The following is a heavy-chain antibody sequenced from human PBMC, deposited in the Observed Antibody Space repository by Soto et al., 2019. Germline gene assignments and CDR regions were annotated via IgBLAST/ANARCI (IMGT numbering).Heavy chain of an antibody. Sequence: HPGGSLRLSCAASGFTFSSYAMHWVRQAPGKGLEYVSAISSNGGSTYYANSVKGRFTISRDNSKNTLYLQMGSLRAEDMAVYYCARSPAYNWNYVCLDYWGQGTLVTVSS. V-gene: IGHV3-64*01. D-gene: IGHD1-7*01. CDR3: ARSPAYNWNYVCLDY. CDR2: ISSNGGST. CDR1: GFTFSSYA. J-gene: IGHJ4*02.